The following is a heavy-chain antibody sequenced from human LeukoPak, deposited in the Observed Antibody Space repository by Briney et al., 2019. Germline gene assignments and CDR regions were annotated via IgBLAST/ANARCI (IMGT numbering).Heavy chain of an antibody. J-gene: IGHJ5*02. CDR1: GGSISSGSYY. CDR2: IYTSGST. Sequence: PSQTLSLTCTVSGGSISSGSYYWSWSRQPAGKGLEWIGRIYTSGSTSYNPSLKSRVTISVDTSKNQFSLKVSSVAAADTAVYYCARHLRMIPFDPWGQGTLVTVSS. CDR3: ARHLRMIPFDP. V-gene: IGHV4-61*02. D-gene: IGHD3-16*01.